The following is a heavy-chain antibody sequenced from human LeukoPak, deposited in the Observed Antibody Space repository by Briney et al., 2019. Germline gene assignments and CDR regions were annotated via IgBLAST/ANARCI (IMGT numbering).Heavy chain of an antibody. CDR3: AREWFGEFHPDY. CDR1: GFTFSSYA. V-gene: IGHV3-30*04. J-gene: IGHJ4*02. CDR2: ISYDGSNK. D-gene: IGHD3-10*01. Sequence: GGSPRLSCAASGFTFSSYAMHWVRQAPGKGLEWVAVISYDGSNKYYADSVKGRFTISRDNSKNTLYLQMNSLRAEDTAVYYCAREWFGEFHPDYWGQGTLVTVSS.